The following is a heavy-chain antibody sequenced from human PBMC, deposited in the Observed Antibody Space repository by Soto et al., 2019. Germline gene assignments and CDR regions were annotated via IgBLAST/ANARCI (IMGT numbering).Heavy chain of an antibody. CDR1: GFSFSPSGVG. V-gene: IGHV2-5*01. CDR3: AHVPSFNEGHDAFDI. D-gene: IGHD1-1*01. Sequence: SGPTLVNPTEPLTLTCPFSGFSFSPSGVGVGWIRQPPGKALEWRALIYWNNDKRYSPSLKSRLTITKDTSGNQAVLTMTNMDPVDTATYFWAHVPSFNEGHDAFDIWGQGTMVTVSS. CDR2: IYWNNDK. J-gene: IGHJ3*02.